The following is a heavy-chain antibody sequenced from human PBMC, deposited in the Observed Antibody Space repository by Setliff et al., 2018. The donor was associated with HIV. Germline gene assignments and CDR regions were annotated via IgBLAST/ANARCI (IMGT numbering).Heavy chain of an antibody. D-gene: IGHD6-13*01. Sequence: LSLTCSVSGGSISSHYWSWIRQPPGKELEWIGYIYYTGSINYNPSLKSRVTISVDTSKNQFSLKLRSVIAADTAVYYCARDVTAAGTGLFDYWGQGTLVTVSS. CDR2: IYYTGSI. V-gene: IGHV4-59*11. CDR1: GGSISSHY. CDR3: ARDVTAAGTGLFDY. J-gene: IGHJ4*02.